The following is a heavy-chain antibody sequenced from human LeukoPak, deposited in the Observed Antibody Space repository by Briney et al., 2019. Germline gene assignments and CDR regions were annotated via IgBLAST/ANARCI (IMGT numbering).Heavy chain of an antibody. Sequence: GGSLRLSCAASKFTFSNYVMSWVRQAPGKGLEWVANISTTGSNTHYADSVKGRFTISRDNAKNSLYLQMNSLRAEDTAVYYCAELGITMIGGVWGKGTAVTISS. CDR3: AELGITMIGGV. V-gene: IGHV3-48*03. CDR1: KFTFSNYV. CDR2: ISTTGSNT. D-gene: IGHD3-10*02. J-gene: IGHJ6*04.